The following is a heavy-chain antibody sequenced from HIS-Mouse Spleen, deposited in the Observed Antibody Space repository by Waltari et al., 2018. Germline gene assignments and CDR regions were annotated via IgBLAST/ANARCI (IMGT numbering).Heavy chain of an antibody. J-gene: IGHJ3*02. Sequence: QVQLQQWGAGLLKPSETLSLTCAVYGGSFSGYYWSWIRQPPGKGREWIGEINHSGSTNYNPSLKSRVTISVDTSKNQFSLKLSSVTAADTAVYYCARGGGYSSGRGAFDIWGQGTMVTVSS. V-gene: IGHV4-34*01. D-gene: IGHD6-25*01. CDR1: GGSFSGYY. CDR2: INHSGST. CDR3: ARGGGYSSGRGAFDI.